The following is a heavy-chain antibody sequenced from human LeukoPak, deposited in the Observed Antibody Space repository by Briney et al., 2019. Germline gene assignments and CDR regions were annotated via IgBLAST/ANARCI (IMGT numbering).Heavy chain of an antibody. CDR1: GGSISSSSYN. CDR3: ARVVRDPGYCSSTSCYTEGTFDI. J-gene: IGHJ3*02. D-gene: IGHD2-2*02. V-gene: IGHV4-39*07. CDR2: IYYSGST. Sequence: SETLSLTCTVSGGSISSSSYNWVWIRQPQGKGLEWIGSIYYSGSTYYNPSLKSRVTISVDTSKNQFSLKLSSVTAADTAVYYCARVVRDPGYCSSTSCYTEGTFDIWGQGTMVTVSS.